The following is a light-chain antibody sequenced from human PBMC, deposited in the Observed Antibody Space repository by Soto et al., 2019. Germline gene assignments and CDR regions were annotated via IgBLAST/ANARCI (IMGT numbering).Light chain of an antibody. CDR2: DIS. J-gene: IGKJ4*01. V-gene: IGKV3-11*01. Sequence: EIVLTQSPATLSLSPGERATLSCRASQSVASSLAWFQQKPGQAPRLLIYDISARATGIPARFSGSGSGTDFTLTISSLEPEDFAVYYCQQRSSWPTFGGGTKVDIK. CDR3: QQRSSWPT. CDR1: QSVASS.